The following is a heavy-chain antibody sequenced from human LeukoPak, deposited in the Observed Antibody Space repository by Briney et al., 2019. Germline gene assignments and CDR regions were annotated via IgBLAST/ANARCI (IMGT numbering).Heavy chain of an antibody. V-gene: IGHV3-7*01. D-gene: IGHD3-22*01. CDR1: GFTFSRCW. CDR2: IHQDGSDK. J-gene: IGHJ4*02. CDR3: AKEGRAVVTYFDY. Sequence: GGSLRLSCAASGFTFSRCWMSWVRQAPGKGLEWVANIHQDGSDKYYVDSVKGRVTISRDNAKNSLYLQMNSLRTEDTAVYYCAKEGRAVVTYFDYWGQGTLVTVSS.